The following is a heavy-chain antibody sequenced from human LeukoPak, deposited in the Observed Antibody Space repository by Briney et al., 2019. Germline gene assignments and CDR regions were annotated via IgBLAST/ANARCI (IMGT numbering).Heavy chain of an antibody. CDR1: GGSISSYY. V-gene: IGHV4-59*01. Sequence: SETLSLTCTVSGGSISSYYWSWIRQPPGKGLEWIGYIYYSGSTNYNPSLKSRVTISVDTSKNQFSLKLSSVTAADTAVYYCARVRWYYDFWSGYFDYWGQGTLVAVSS. CDR2: IYYSGST. J-gene: IGHJ4*02. CDR3: ARVRWYYDFWSGYFDY. D-gene: IGHD3-3*01.